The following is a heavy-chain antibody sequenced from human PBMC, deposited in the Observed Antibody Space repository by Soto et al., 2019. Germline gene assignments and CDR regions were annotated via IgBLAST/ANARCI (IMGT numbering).Heavy chain of an antibody. V-gene: IGHV3-30-3*01. J-gene: IGHJ4*02. CDR1: GFTFSSYA. CDR2: ISYDGSNX. Sequence: QVQLVESGGGVVQPGRSLRLSCAASGFTFSSYALHWXXQAPGKGLEWVALISYDGSNXYYXDSVKGRFTISRDNXXXXXXXXXXXXXXXXXXXXXXXXXFGSGWTLDYWGQGTLVTVSS. D-gene: IGHD6-19*01. CDR3: XXXFGSGWTLDY.